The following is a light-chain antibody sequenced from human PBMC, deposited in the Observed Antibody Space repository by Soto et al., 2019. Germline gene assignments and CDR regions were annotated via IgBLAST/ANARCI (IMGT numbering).Light chain of an antibody. Sequence: DIQMTQSPSTLSGSVGDRVTITCRASQTISSWLAWYQQKPGKAPKLLINKASTLKSVVPSRFSGSGSGTEFTLTISSLQPDDFATYYCQHYNSYSEAFGQGTKVERK. CDR3: QHYNSYSEA. CDR2: KAS. CDR1: QTISSW. V-gene: IGKV1-5*03. J-gene: IGKJ1*01.